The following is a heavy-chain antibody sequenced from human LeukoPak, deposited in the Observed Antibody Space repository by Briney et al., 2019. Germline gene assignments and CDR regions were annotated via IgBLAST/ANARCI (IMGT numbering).Heavy chain of an antibody. CDR1: GGSISRDY. V-gene: IGHV4-59*08. CDR2: IDYSGRT. CDR3: ARHL. Sequence: SATLSLTCTVSGGSISRDYWNWIRQPPGKGLEWIGDIDYSGRTNYNPSLKSRVTISVDTSKNQFSLKLSPVTAADTAVYYCARHLW. J-gene: IGHJ2*01.